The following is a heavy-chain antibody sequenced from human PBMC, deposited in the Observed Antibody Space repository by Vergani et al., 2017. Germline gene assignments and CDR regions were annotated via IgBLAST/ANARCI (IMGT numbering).Heavy chain of an antibody. CDR2: IYTSGST. V-gene: IGHV4-61*02. J-gene: IGHJ6*03. CDR3: ARAHNWSYLRGGDGYYYDMDV. CDR1: GGSISSGSYY. Sequence: QVQLQESGPGLVKPSQTLSLTCTVSGGSISSGSYYWSWIRQPAGKGLEWIGRIYTSGSTNFNPSLKSRVTISVDTSKNQFSLKLSSVTAADTAVYYCARAHNWSYLRGGDGYYYDMDVWGKGTTVTVS. D-gene: IGHD1-7*01.